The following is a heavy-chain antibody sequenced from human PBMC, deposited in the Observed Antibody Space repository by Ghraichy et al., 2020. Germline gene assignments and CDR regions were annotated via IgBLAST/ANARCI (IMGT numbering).Heavy chain of an antibody. Sequence: SCAASGFIFSSYWMHWVRQAPGRGLVWVSHINSDGRNTNYADSVKGRFTISRDNAKNTLYLQMNSLRAEDTAVYYCTREYTNGYDLTSSYYYYYYGLDVWGRGTTVTVSS. CDR3: TREYTNGYDLTSSYYYYYYGLDV. CDR1: GFIFSSYW. D-gene: IGHD2-8*01. V-gene: IGHV3-74*01. J-gene: IGHJ6*02. CDR2: INSDGRNT.